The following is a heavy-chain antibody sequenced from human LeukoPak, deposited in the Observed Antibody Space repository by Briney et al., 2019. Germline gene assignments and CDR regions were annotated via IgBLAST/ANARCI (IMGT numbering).Heavy chain of an antibody. CDR3: ARQETMVRGVIIPYYFDY. Sequence: PSETLSLTCTVSGGSISSSSYYWGWIRQPPGKGLEWIGSIYYSGSTYYNPSLKSRVTISVDTSKNQFSLKLSSVTAADTAVYYCARQETMVRGVIIPYYFDYWGQGTPVTASS. CDR1: GGSISSSSYY. D-gene: IGHD3-10*01. J-gene: IGHJ4*02. V-gene: IGHV4-39*01. CDR2: IYYSGST.